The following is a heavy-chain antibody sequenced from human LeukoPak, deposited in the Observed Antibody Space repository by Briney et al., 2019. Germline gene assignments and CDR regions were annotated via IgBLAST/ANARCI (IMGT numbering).Heavy chain of an antibody. V-gene: IGHV3-49*04. CDR1: GFTFSSYS. CDR2: IRSKAYGGTT. D-gene: IGHD6-13*01. CDR3: TRDLIAAAAYYYYSYMDA. Sequence: GGSLRLSCAASGFTFSSYSMNWVRQAPGKGLEWVGFIRSKAYGGTTEYAATVKGTFTISRDDSKIIAYLQMNSLKTEDTAVYYCTRDLIAAAAYYYYSYMDAWGKGTTVTVSS. J-gene: IGHJ6*03.